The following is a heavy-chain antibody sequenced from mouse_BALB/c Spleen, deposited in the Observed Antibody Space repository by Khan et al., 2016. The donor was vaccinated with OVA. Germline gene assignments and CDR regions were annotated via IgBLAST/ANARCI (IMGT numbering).Heavy chain of an antibody. J-gene: IGHJ1*01. V-gene: IGHV1-63*02. Sequence: QVQLQQSGGEVIRPGTSVKISCKASGYTFTNYWLGWVRQRPGHGPEWIGDIYPGGSFTNYNEQFKDKATLTVDTSSTTVNMQLSSLTSEDSAVYFCARWATWYCDVWGAGTTVTVSS. CDR2: IYPGGSFT. CDR1: GYTFTNYW. D-gene: IGHD3-1*01. CDR3: ARWATWYCDV.